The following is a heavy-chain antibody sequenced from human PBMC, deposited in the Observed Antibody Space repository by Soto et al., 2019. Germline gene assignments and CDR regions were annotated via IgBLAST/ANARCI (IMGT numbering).Heavy chain of an antibody. CDR2: INHSGST. J-gene: IGHJ5*02. V-gene: IGHV4-34*01. Sequence: QVQLQQWGAGLLKPSETLSLTCAVYGGSFSGYYWSWIRQPPGKGLEWIGEINHSGSTNYNPSLKSRVTISVDTSKNQFSLKLSSVTAADTAVYYCARGIGYCSSTSCYVGNWFDPWGQGTLVTVSS. CDR3: ARGIGYCSSTSCYVGNWFDP. CDR1: GGSFSGYY. D-gene: IGHD2-2*01.